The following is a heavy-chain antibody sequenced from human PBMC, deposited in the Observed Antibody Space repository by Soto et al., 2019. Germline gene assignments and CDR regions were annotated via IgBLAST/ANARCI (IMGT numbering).Heavy chain of an antibody. Sequence: QAQLVQSGAEVKKPGASVKVSCKASGYSFSTFGMSWVRQAPGQGLEWMGWISAKNGNTDYAQKFQGSIXXTXDXXTSTAYMELRSLRSDDTALYYCARAGAEVTRFCDYWGQGTLVTVSS. CDR3: ARAGAEVTRFCDY. V-gene: IGHV1-18*01. J-gene: IGHJ4*02. D-gene: IGHD3-3*01. CDR1: GYSFSTFG. CDR2: ISAKNGNT.